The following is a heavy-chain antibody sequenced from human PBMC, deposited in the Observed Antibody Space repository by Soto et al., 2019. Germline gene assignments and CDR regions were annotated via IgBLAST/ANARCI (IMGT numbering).Heavy chain of an antibody. CDR1: GATISGYY. J-gene: IGHJ5*02. D-gene: IGHD1-1*01. Sequence: SETLSLTCTVSGATISGYYWSWIRKSAGKGLEWIGRIYATGTTDYNPSLKSRVMMSVDTSKKQFSLKLRYVTAADTAVYYCVRDGTKTLRDWLDPWGQGISVTVYS. CDR2: IYATGTT. CDR3: VRDGTKTLRDWLDP. V-gene: IGHV4-4*07.